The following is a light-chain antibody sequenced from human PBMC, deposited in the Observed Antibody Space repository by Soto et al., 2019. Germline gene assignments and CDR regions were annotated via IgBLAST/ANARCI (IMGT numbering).Light chain of an antibody. Sequence: QSVLTQPPSASGSPGQSVTISCTGTSSDVGGYNYVSWYQQHPGKAPKVIIYEVSKRPSGVPDRFSGSKSGSTASLTVSGLQSEDEGDYYCSAYTARSTLVFGGGTKVTVL. J-gene: IGLJ3*02. CDR1: SSDVGGYNY. CDR2: EVS. CDR3: SAYTARSTLV. V-gene: IGLV2-8*01.